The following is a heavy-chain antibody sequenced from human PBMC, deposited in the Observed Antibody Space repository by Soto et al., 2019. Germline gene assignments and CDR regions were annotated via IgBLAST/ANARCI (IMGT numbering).Heavy chain of an antibody. CDR3: ASCTIGGYSYGYYYYYGMDV. D-gene: IGHD5-18*01. CDR2: FDPEDGET. V-gene: IGHV1-24*01. J-gene: IGHJ6*02. Sequence: ASVKVSCKASGYTFTSYGISWVRQAPGQGLEWMGGFDPEDGETIYAQKFQGRVTMTEDTSTDTAYMELSSLRSEDTAVYYCASCTIGGYSYGYYYYYGMDVWGQGTTVTVSS. CDR1: GYTFTSYG.